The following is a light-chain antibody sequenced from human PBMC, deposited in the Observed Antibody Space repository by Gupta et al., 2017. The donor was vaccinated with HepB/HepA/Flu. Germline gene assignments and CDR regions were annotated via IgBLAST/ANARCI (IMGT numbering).Light chain of an antibody. V-gene: IGLV3-1*01. CDR3: QEWDSSTAKGV. CDR1: KLGDKY. Sequence: SYELTQPPSVSVSPGQTASIPCSGDKLGDKYACWYQQKPGQSPVLGIEQDSKRPSGITERLAGSNSGKKANRHLSGTPAMDEADDDCQEWDSSTAKGVFGGGTKLTVL. CDR2: QDS. J-gene: IGLJ2*01.